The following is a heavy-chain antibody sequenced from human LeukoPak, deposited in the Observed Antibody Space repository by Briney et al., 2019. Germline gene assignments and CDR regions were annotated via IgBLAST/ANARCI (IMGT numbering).Heavy chain of an antibody. J-gene: IGHJ4*02. V-gene: IGHV3-64*01. CDR2: ISSNGGST. CDR3: ARYYYDSSGYYYDY. Sequence: PGGSLRLSCAASGFTFSSYAMHWVRQAPGKGLDYVSAISSNGGSTYYANSVKGRFTISRDNSKNTLYLQMGSLRAEDMAVYYCARYYYDSSGYYYDYWGQGTLVTVSS. D-gene: IGHD3-22*01. CDR1: GFTFSSYA.